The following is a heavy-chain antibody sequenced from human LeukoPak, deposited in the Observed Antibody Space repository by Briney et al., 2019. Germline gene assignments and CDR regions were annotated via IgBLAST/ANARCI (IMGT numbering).Heavy chain of an antibody. CDR2: ISGSGGST. CDR3: AKPQSQYYYDSSGYYADAFDI. J-gene: IGHJ3*02. V-gene: IGHV3-23*01. D-gene: IGHD3-22*01. CDR1: GFTVSSYA. Sequence: GGSLRLSCAASGFTVSSYAMSWVRQAPGKGLEWVSAISGSGGSTYYADSVKGRFTISRDNSKNTLYLQMNSLRAEDTAVYYCAKPQSQYYYDSSGYYADAFDIWGQGTMVTVSS.